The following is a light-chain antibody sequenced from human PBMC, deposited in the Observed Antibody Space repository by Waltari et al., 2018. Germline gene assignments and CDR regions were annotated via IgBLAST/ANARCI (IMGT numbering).Light chain of an antibody. J-gene: IGLJ1*01. CDR3: SSFTSRHLYV. V-gene: IGLV2-14*01. CDR1: SSDAGGYNY. Sequence: QSALTQPASVSGSPGQSITISCTGSSSDAGGYNYVSWYQQYPGKVPTIMIHEVNNRPSGVSSRFSGSKSGNTASLTISGLQADDEADYYCSSFTSRHLYVFGTGTAVTVL. CDR2: EVN.